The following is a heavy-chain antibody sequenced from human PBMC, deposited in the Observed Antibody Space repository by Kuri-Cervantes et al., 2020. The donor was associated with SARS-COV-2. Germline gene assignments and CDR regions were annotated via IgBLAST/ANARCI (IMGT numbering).Heavy chain of an antibody. CDR1: GGSISSYY. CDR3: ARHTPSYYDFWSGYLIYYGMDV. D-gene: IGHD3-3*01. J-gene: IGHJ6*02. V-gene: IGHV4-59*01. Sequence: SETLSLTCTVSGGSISSYYRSWIRQPPGKGLEWIGYIYYSGSTNYNPSLKSRVTISVDTSKNQFSLKLSSVTAADTAVYYCARHTPSYYDFWSGYLIYYGMDVWGQGTTVTVSS. CDR2: IYYSGST.